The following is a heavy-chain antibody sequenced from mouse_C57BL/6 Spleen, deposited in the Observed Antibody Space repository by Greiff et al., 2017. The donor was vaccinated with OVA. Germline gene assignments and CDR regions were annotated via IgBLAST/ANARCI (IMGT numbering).Heavy chain of an antibody. CDR3: ARYEYGDDGLDY. CDR1: GYTFTSYT. Sequence: QVQLQQSGAELARPGASVKMSCKASGYTFTSYTLHWVKQRPGQGLEWIGYINPSSGYTKSHQKFKDKATLTADKSSSTAYMQLSSLTSEDSADYYCARYEYGDDGLDYWGQGTTLTVSS. J-gene: IGHJ2*01. CDR2: INPSSGYT. D-gene: IGHD2-2*01. V-gene: IGHV1-4*01.